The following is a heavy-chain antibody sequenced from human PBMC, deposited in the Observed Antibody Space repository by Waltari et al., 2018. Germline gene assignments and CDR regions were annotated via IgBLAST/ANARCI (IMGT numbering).Heavy chain of an antibody. CDR1: GYTFTSYA. V-gene: IGHV1-3*01. CDR2: INAGNGNT. D-gene: IGHD6-6*01. J-gene: IGHJ5*02. CDR3: ARDLGRVIAARRYNWFDP. Sequence: QVQLVQSGAEVKKPGASVKVSCKASGYTFTSYAMHWVRQAPGQGLEWMGWINAGNGNTKYSQKFQGRVTITRDTSASTAYMELSSLRSEDTAVYYCARDLGRVIAARRYNWFDPWGQGTLVTVSS.